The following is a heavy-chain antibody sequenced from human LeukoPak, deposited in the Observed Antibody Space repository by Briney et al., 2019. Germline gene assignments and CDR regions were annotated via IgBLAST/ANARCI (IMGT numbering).Heavy chain of an antibody. CDR2: IYFSGSA. CDR1: GGSINSYY. J-gene: IGHJ4*02. CDR3: AGPRYSSGWLDY. Sequence: PSETLSLTCSVSGGSINSYYWTWIRQPPGKGLEWVGYIYFSGSATYNPSLKGRVTMSIDTSKNQFSLSLTSVTPADTAIYYCAGPRYSSGWLDYWGPGTVVTVSS. V-gene: IGHV4-59*01. D-gene: IGHD6-19*01.